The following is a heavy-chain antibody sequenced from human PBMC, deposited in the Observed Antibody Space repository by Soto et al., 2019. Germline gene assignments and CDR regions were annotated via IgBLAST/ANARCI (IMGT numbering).Heavy chain of an antibody. CDR3: TRLLYDRSGYYYFDY. D-gene: IGHD3-22*01. CDR1: GGSISSSSYY. J-gene: IGHJ4*02. V-gene: IGHV4-39*01. CDR2: IYYSGSP. Sequence: PSETLSLTCTVSGGSISSSSYYWGWIRQPPGKGLEWIGSIYYSGSPYNNPSLKSRVTMSADTSKNQFPLNLRSVTAADTAVYYCTRLLYDRSGYYYFDYWGQGTLVTVSS.